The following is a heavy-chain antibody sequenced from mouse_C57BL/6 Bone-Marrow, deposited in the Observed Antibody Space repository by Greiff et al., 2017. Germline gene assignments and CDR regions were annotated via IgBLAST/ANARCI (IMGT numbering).Heavy chain of an antibody. Sequence: VQLQQSGAELVRPGTSVKVSCKASGYAFTNYLIEWVKQRPGQGLEWIGVINPGSGGTNYNEKFKGKATLTADKSSSTAYMQLSSLTSEDSAVYFCARITTPYVDYFDYWGQGTTLTVSS. CDR2: INPGSGGT. V-gene: IGHV1-54*01. CDR3: ARITTPYVDYFDY. CDR1: GYAFTNYL. J-gene: IGHJ2*01. D-gene: IGHD1-1*01.